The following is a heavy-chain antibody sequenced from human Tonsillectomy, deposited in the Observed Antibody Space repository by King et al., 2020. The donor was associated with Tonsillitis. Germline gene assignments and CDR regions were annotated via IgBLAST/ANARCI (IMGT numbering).Heavy chain of an antibody. Sequence: LQLQESGPGLVKPSETLSLTCGVSGYFISSGYYWGWIRQPPGKGLEWVGSIHRSGSTYKNPSLESRISISMDTSNNHFSLRLSSVTAADTAVYYCARVGTRALIMDDAFDLWGQGTAVAVSS. D-gene: IGHD3-10*01. CDR3: ARVGTRALIMDDAFDL. CDR2: IHRSGST. CDR1: GYFISSGYY. V-gene: IGHV4-38-2*01. J-gene: IGHJ3*01.